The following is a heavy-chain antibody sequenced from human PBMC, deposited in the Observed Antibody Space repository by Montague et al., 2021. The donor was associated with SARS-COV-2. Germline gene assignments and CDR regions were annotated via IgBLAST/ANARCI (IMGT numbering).Heavy chain of an antibody. CDR2: INSDGSST. CDR1: GFTFSSYW. Sequence: SLRLSCAASGFTFSSYWMHWVRQAPGKGLVWVSRINSDGSSTSYADSVQGRFTISRDNAKNTLYLQMNSLRAEDTAVYYCARDFGSGSYYYYYYMDVWGKGTTVTVSS. V-gene: IGHV3-74*01. D-gene: IGHD3-10*01. CDR3: ARDFGSGSYYYYYYMDV. J-gene: IGHJ6*03.